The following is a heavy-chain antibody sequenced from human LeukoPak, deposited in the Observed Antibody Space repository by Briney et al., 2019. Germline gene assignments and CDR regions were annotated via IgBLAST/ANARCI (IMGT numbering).Heavy chain of an antibody. V-gene: IGHV4-59*01. D-gene: IGHD1-14*01. J-gene: IGHJ6*03. CDR3: ATHRRESVHKYYYYMDV. CDR1: GGSISSYY. Sequence: SETLSLTRTVSGGSISSYYWSWIRQPPGKGLEWIGYIYYSGSTNYNPSLKSRVTISVDTSKNQFSLKLSSVTAADTAVYYCATHRRESVHKYYYYMDVWGKGTTVTVSS. CDR2: IYYSGST.